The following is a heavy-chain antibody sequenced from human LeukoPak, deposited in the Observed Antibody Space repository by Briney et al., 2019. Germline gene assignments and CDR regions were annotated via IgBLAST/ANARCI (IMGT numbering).Heavy chain of an antibody. J-gene: IGHJ3*02. V-gene: IGHV3-30*18. D-gene: IGHD3-3*01. CDR2: ISYDGSNK. Sequence: GGSLRLSCAASGFTFSSYGMHWVRQAPGKGLEWVAVISYDGSNKYYADSVKGRFTISRDNSKNTLYLQMNSLRAEDTAVYYCAKGPSDDFWSGYAAFDIWGQGTMVTVSS. CDR1: GFTFSSYG. CDR3: AKGPSDDFWSGYAAFDI.